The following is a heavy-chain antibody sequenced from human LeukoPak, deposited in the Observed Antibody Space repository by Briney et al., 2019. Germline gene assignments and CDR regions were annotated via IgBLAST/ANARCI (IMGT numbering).Heavy chain of an antibody. CDR3: AKDPARYSGWLVCEYFQH. D-gene: IGHD6-19*01. CDR2: ISYDGSNK. CDR1: GFTFSSYG. J-gene: IGHJ1*01. V-gene: IGHV3-30*18. Sequence: GSLRLSCAASGFTFSSYGMHWVRQAPGKGLEWVGVISYDGSNKYYADSVKGRFTISRDNSKNTLYLQMNSLRAEDTAVYYCAKDPARYSGWLVCEYFQHWGQGTLVTVSS.